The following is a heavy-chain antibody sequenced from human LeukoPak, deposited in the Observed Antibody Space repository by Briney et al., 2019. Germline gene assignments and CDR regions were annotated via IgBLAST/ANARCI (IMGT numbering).Heavy chain of an antibody. Sequence: GGSLRLSCAASGFTFSSYSMNWVRQAPGKGLEGVSSISSSSSYIYYADSVKGRFTISRDNAKNSLYLQMNSLRAEDTAVCYCARGPSELPIAAAGSYFDYWGQGTLVTVSS. V-gene: IGHV3-21*01. CDR1: GFTFSSYS. CDR2: ISSSSSYI. J-gene: IGHJ4*02. CDR3: ARGPSELPIAAAGSYFDY. D-gene: IGHD6-13*01.